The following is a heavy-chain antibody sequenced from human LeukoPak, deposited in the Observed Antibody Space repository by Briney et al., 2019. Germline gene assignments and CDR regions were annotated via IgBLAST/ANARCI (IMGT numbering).Heavy chain of an antibody. D-gene: IGHD6-6*01. CDR1: GFTFSSYA. V-gene: IGHV3-23*01. J-gene: IGHJ6*03. Sequence: PGGSLRLSCAASGFTFSSYAMSWVRQAPGEGLEWVSAISASGASTYYADSVKGRFTISRDNSKNTPYLQMNSLRAEDTAVYYCAKCSSSSVYYYYYMDVWGKGTTVTVSS. CDR2: ISASGAST. CDR3: AKCSSSSVYYYYYMDV.